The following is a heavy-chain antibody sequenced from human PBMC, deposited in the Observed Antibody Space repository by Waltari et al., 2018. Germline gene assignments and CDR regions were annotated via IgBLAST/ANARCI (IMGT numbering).Heavy chain of an antibody. D-gene: IGHD1-26*01. CDR1: GFTFSSYW. Sequence: GGGLVQPGGSLRLSCAASGFTFSSYWMSWVRQAPGKGLEWVANIKQDGSEKYYVDSVKGRFTISRDNAKNSLYLQMNSLRAEDTAVYYCARPLGATDTGPFDYWGQGTLVTVSS. CDR2: IKQDGSEK. CDR3: ARPLGATDTGPFDY. V-gene: IGHV3-7*01. J-gene: IGHJ4*02.